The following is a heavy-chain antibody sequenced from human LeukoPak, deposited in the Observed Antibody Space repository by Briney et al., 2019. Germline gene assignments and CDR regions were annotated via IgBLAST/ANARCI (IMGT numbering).Heavy chain of an antibody. D-gene: IGHD3-10*01. V-gene: IGHV4-59*01. CDR1: GGSMNSYY. J-gene: IGHJ3*02. CDR3: ARVKGSGSYFAFDI. CDR2: MYYTGST. Sequence: SETLSLTCTVSGGSMNSYYCSWIRQPPGKGLEWIAYMYYTGSTNYNPSLRSRVTISVDTSKNQFSLKLSSVTAADTAVYYCARVKGSGSYFAFDIWGQGTMVTVSS.